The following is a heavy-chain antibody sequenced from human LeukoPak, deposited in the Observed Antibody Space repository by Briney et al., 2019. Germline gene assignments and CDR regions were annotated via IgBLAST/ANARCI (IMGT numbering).Heavy chain of an antibody. CDR1: GGSISSYY. CDR3: ARGGRITMVRGVINRAPGVLIFDY. D-gene: IGHD3-10*01. V-gene: IGHV4-59*12. Sequence: PSETLSLTCTVSGGSISSYYWSWIRQPPGKGLEWIGYIYYSGSTNYNPSLKSRVTISVDTSKNQFSLKLSSVTAADTAVYYCARGGRITMVRGVINRAPGVLIFDYWGQGTLVTVSS. CDR2: IYYSGST. J-gene: IGHJ4*02.